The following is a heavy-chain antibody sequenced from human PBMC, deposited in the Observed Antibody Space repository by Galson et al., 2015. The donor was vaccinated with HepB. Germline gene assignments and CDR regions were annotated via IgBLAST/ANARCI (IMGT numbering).Heavy chain of an antibody. CDR1: GYTFSTYH. V-gene: IGHV1-46*03. D-gene: IGHD5-18*01. CDR2: INSGGDTT. Sequence: QSGAEVKKPGASVKVSCRASGYTFSTYHMHWVRQAPGQGLEWMGMINSGGDTTTYAQKFQGRVTMTRDTSTSTVYMELSSLRSEDTAVYYCVRGPGYSYGILDYWGQGTLVTVSS. J-gene: IGHJ4*02. CDR3: VRGPGYSYGILDY.